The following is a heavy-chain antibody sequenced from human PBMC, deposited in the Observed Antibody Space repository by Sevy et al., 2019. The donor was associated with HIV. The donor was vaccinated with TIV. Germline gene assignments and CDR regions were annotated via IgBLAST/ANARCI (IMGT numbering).Heavy chain of an antibody. D-gene: IGHD1-26*01. CDR3: VRANSGDYPSRGYFDY. V-gene: IGHV1-3*01. CDR1: GYTFTSYA. J-gene: IGHJ4*02. CDR2: IDAGNGNT. Sequence: ASVKVSCKASGYTFTSYAFHWVRQAPGQGLEWMGWIDAGNGNTKYSQKFQGRVTLTRETSASTAYMELSSLRSEDTGVSYCVRANSGDYPSRGYFDYWGQGTLVTVSS.